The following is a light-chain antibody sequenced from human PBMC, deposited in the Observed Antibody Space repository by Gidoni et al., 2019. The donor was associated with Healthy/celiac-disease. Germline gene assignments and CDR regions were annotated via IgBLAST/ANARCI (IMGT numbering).Light chain of an antibody. CDR2: DAA. Sequence: DIQMTQPPPSLSASVGDRVTITCQASQDISSYLNWYQQNPVKAPKPLIYDAANLETGVPSRFRGSRSVTEFTFTISSLQPEDMATTYFPQYDNLPLTFGGGTKVEIK. CDR3: PQYDNLPLT. CDR1: QDISSY. V-gene: IGKV1-33*01. J-gene: IGKJ4*01.